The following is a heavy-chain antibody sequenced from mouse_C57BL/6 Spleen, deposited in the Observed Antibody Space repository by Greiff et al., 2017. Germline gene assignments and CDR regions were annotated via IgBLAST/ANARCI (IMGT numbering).Heavy chain of an antibody. CDR1: GYTFTDYY. V-gene: IGHV1-19*01. J-gene: IGHJ1*03. D-gene: IGHD1-1*01. Sequence: VQLQQSGPVLVKPGASVKMSCKASGYTFTDYYMNWVKQSHGKSLEWIGVINPYNGGTSYNQKFKGKATLTVDKSSSTAYMELNSLTSEDSAVYYCARGGDYYGSSDGYSDVWGTGTTVTVSS. CDR3: ARGGDYYGSSDGYSDV. CDR2: INPYNGGT.